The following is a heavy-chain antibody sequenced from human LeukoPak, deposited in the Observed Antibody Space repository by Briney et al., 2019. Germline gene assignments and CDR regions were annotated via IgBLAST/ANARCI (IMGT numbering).Heavy chain of an antibody. V-gene: IGHV1-69*02. Sequence: SVKVSCKASGGTFSSYTISWVRQAPGQGLEWMGRIIPILGIANYAQKFQGRVTINADKSTSTAYMELSSLRSEDTAVYYCARGPGLGDWFDPWGQGTLVTVSS. CDR1: GGTFSSYT. CDR3: ARGPGLGDWFDP. CDR2: IIPILGIA. J-gene: IGHJ5*02. D-gene: IGHD3-10*01.